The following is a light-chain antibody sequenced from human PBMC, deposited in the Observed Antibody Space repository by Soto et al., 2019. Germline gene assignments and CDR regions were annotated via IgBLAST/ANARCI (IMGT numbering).Light chain of an antibody. J-gene: IGKJ1*01. Sequence: EIVLTQSPGTLSLSPGKRATLSCRASQSISSSYLAWYQQRPGQAPRLLIYGASSWATGIPDRFSGSGSGTEFTLTISRLEPEDFAVYYCQQNGSSSWTFGQGTKVEIK. V-gene: IGKV3-20*01. CDR2: GAS. CDR3: QQNGSSSWT. CDR1: QSISSSY.